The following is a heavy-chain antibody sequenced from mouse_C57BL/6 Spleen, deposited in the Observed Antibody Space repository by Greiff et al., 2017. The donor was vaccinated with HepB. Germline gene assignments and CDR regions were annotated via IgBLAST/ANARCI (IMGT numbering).Heavy chain of an antibody. CDR3: ARGDSNPWFAY. Sequence: QVHVKQSGPGLVQPSQSLSITCTVSGFSLTSYGVHWVRQSPGKGLEWLGVIWSGGSTDYNAAFISRLSISKDNYKSQVFFKMNSLQADDTAIYYCARGDSNPWFAYWGQGTLVTVSA. D-gene: IGHD2-5*01. CDR1: GFSLTSYG. J-gene: IGHJ3*01. V-gene: IGHV2-2*01. CDR2: IWSGGST.